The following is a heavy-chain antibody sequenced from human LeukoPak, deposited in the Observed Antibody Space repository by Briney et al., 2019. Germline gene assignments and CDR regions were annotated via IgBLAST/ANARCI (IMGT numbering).Heavy chain of an antibody. CDR1: GGSTTRYY. D-gene: IGHD2-15*01. J-gene: IGHJ6*02. Sequence: SETLSLTCTVTGGSTTRYYWSWIRQPPGKGLEWIGEINHSGSTNYNPSLKSRVTISVDTSKNQFSLKLSSVTAADTAVYYCARGNVVVAATDYYYYGMDVWGQGTTVTVSS. CDR3: ARGNVVVAATDYYYYGMDV. CDR2: INHSGST. V-gene: IGHV4-34*01.